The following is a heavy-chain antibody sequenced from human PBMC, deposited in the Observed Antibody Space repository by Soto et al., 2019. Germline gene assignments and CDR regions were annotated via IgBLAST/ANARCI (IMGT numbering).Heavy chain of an antibody. CDR3: ARESEDLTSNFDY. CDR1: GFTFTRYS. V-gene: IGHV3-21*01. J-gene: IGHJ4*02. CDR2: ISSTTNYI. Sequence: GGSLRLSCAASGFTFTRYSMNWVRQAPGKGLEWVSSISSTTNYIYYADSMKGRLTVSRDNAKNSVYLEMNSLSAEDTAVYYCARESEDLTSNFDYWGQGTLVTVSS.